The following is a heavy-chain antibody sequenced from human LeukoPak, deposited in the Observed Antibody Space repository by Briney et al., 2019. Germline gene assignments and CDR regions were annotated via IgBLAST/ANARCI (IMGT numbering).Heavy chain of an antibody. CDR3: ARDTGWYFDL. Sequence: GGSLRLSCAAAGCTFSGYWMHWVRQPPGKGLVWVSRITGDGSSTTYADSVKGRFTISRDNAKNTLYPQMISLRAEDTAVYYCARDTGWYFDLWGRGTLVTVSS. J-gene: IGHJ2*01. V-gene: IGHV3-74*01. CDR2: ITGDGSST. CDR1: GCTFSGYW. D-gene: IGHD4-17*01.